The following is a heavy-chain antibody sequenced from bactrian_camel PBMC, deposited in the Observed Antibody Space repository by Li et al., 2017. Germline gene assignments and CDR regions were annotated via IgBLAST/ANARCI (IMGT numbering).Heavy chain of an antibody. CDR1: GETYMRYC. V-gene: IGHV3S55*01. CDR2: VDSDGSI. Sequence: HVQLVESGGGSVQAGGSLRLSCVATGETYMRYCLAWFRQAPGKEREGIAGVDSDGSISYADSVKGRFTVSRDHAKATLDLEMNNLKPEDTAMYYCAAGQVKYIHWGQGTQVTVS. J-gene: IGHJ4*01. CDR3: AAGQVKYIH. D-gene: IGHD1*01.